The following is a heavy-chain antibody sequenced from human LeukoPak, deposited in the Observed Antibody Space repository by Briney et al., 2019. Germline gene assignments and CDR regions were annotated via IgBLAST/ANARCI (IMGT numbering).Heavy chain of an antibody. CDR2: INHSGST. CDR3: ASRWFGEPSDY. CDR1: GGSFSGYY. Sequence: SETLSLTCAVYGGSFSGYYWSWIRQPPGKGLEWIGEINHSGSTNYNPSLKSRVTISVDTSKNQFSLKLSTVTAADTAVHYCASRWFGEPSDYWGQGTLVTVSS. D-gene: IGHD3-10*01. V-gene: IGHV4-34*01. J-gene: IGHJ4*02.